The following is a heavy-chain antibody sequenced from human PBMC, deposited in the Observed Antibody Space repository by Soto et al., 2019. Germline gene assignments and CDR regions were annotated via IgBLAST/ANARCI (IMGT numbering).Heavy chain of an antibody. Sequence: GGSLRLSCAASGFTFSSYSMNWVRQAPGKGLEWVSSISSSSSYIYYADSVKGRFTISRDNAKNSLYLQMNSLRAEDTAVYYCARDGLWFPYYFDYWGQGTLVTVSS. V-gene: IGHV3-21*01. CDR1: GFTFSSYS. J-gene: IGHJ4*02. CDR3: ARDGLWFPYYFDY. CDR2: ISSSSSYI. D-gene: IGHD3-10*01.